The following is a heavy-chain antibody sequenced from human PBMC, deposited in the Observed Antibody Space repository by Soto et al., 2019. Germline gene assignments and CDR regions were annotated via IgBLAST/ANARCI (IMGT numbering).Heavy chain of an antibody. J-gene: IGHJ4*02. CDR3: TTDFNLWSGYNY. V-gene: IGHV3-15*01. CDR2: IKSKTDGGTT. D-gene: IGHD3-3*01. Sequence: GGSLILSCAASGFTFSNAWMSWVRQAPGKGLEWVGRIKSKTDGGTTDYAAPVKGRFTISRDDSKNTLYLQMNSLKTEDTAVYYCTTDFNLWSGYNYWGQGTLVTVSS. CDR1: GFTFSNAW.